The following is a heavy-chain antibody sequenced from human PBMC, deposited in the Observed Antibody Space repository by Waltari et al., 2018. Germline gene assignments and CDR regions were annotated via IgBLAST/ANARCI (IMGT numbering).Heavy chain of an antibody. CDR3: ARGYGAYCGEDCSDPFDI. J-gene: IGHJ3*02. CDR2: IFNSATT. Sequence: QVQLQESGPGLVEPSETLSLTCTVSGDSIRGHYWSWIRQPPGKGLEWIGYIFNSATTNYKPSLKRRVTISADMSKNQLALRLTSMTAADTAVYYCARGYGAYCGEDCSDPFDIWGRGTMVTVSS. CDR1: GDSIRGHY. D-gene: IGHD2-21*01. V-gene: IGHV4-59*11.